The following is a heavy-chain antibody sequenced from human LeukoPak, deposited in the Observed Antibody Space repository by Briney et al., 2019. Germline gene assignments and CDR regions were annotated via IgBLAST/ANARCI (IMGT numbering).Heavy chain of an antibody. Sequence: SETLSLTCSVSGVSISSYYWSWIRQSPGKGLEWIAEIDHRGDTNYNPSVKSRVTVSVDTSKNQFSLKVRSLSAADTAVYYCARGATISETGYFDFWGQGTLVTVSS. D-gene: IGHD5-24*01. J-gene: IGHJ4*03. CDR3: ARGATISETGYFDF. V-gene: IGHV4-34*01. CDR1: GVSISSYY. CDR2: IDHRGDT.